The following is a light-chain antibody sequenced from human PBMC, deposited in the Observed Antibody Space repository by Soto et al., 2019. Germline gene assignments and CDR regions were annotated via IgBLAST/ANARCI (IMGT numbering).Light chain of an antibody. CDR3: QQYDNLPLT. V-gene: IGKV1-33*01. Sequence: DIPMTQSPSSLSASVGDRVTSTCQASQHIRNYLNWYQKKPGEAPVLLIYDASNLQTGVPSRFSGIGSGTDFTFTITSLQPEDIGTYYCQQYDNLPLTFGGGTKVEFK. J-gene: IGKJ4*02. CDR1: QHIRNY. CDR2: DAS.